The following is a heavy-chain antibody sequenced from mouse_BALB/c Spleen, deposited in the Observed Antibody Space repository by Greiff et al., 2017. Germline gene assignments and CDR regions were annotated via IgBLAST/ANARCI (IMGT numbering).Heavy chain of an antibody. V-gene: IGHV5-6-5*01. D-gene: IGHD2-4*01. CDR1: GFTFSSYA. CDR2: ISSGGST. Sequence: EVKLMESGGGLVKPGGSLKLSCAASGFTFSSYAMSWVRQTPEKRLEWVASISSGGSTYYPDSVKGRFTISRDNARNILYLQMSSLRSEDTAMYYCARGQGLRGFAYWGQGTLVTVSA. J-gene: IGHJ3*01. CDR3: ARGQGLRGFAY.